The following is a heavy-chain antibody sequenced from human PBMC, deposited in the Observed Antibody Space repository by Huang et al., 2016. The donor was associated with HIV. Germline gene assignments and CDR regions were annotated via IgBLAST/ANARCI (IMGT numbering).Heavy chain of an antibody. CDR2: IYTSGST. D-gene: IGHD3-10*01. CDR1: GGSISSYY. V-gene: IGHV4-4*07. J-gene: IGHJ5*02. Sequence: QVQLQESGPGLVKPSETLSLTCTVSGGSISSYYWSWIRQPAGKGLEWIGRIYTSGSTNANPSLTSRVPMSVDTSKNQFSLKLSSVTAADTAVYYCARGGELLWFGEPGGWFDPWGQGTLVTVSS. CDR3: ARGGELLWFGEPGGWFDP.